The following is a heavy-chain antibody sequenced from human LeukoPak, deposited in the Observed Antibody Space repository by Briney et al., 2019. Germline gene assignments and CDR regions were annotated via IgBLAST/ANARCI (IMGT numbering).Heavy chain of an antibody. CDR2: IDPADSYI. J-gene: IGHJ4*02. Sequence: GESLRISCKGSGYRFTSYWISWVHQMPGKGLEWMGRIDPADSYINYSPSFQGQVTFSAKKSISTAYLQWSSLKASDTAMYYCARHVDGTGLDYWGQGTLVTVSS. CDR3: ARHVDGTGLDY. CDR1: GYRFTSYW. V-gene: IGHV5-10-1*04. D-gene: IGHD6-19*01.